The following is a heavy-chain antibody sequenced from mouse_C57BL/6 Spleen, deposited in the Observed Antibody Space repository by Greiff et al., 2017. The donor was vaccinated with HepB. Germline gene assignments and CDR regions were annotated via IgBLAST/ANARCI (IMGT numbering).Heavy chain of an antibody. V-gene: IGHV1-82*01. CDR1: GYAFSSSW. CDR3: ARSPYYGSSGAY. J-gene: IGHJ3*01. D-gene: IGHD1-1*01. Sequence: VQLQQSGPELVKPGASVKISCKASGYAFSSSWMNWVKQRPGKGLEWIGRIYPGDGDTNYNGKFKGKATLTADKSSSTAYMQLSSLTSEDSAVYFWARSPYYGSSGAYWGQGTLVTVSA. CDR2: IYPGDGDT.